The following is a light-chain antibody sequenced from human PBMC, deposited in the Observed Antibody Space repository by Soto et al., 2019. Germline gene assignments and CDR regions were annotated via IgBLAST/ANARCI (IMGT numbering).Light chain of an antibody. CDR1: QRVSNH. CDR2: GSS. V-gene: IGKV3-20*01. J-gene: IGKJ1*01. Sequence: ETVMTQSRVTLSVSPGDTATLSCRASQRVSNHFAWYQQKPGQAPRLLIYGSSSRATGFPDRFSGSGSGTDFTLTIGRLEPEDFAVYYCQQYARSPMTFGQGTKVDI. CDR3: QQYARSPMT.